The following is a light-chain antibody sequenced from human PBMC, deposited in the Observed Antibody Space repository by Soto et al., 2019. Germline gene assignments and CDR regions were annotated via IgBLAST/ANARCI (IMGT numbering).Light chain of an antibody. CDR1: QGIGNH. CDR2: AAS. Sequence: DIPMTQSPSSLSASVGDRVTITCRASQGIGNHLDWFQQKPGKAPKRLIYAASSLQSGVPSRFSGSGSGAEFTLTISSLQPEDFATYDCVHHHTYPLTFGGGTMVEIK. CDR3: VHHHTYPLT. J-gene: IGKJ4*01. V-gene: IGKV1-17*01.